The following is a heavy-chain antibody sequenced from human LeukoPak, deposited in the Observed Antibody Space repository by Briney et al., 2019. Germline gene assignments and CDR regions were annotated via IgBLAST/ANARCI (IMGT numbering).Heavy chain of an antibody. CDR3: AKAVYYYDSSGYYDNLLNFDY. V-gene: IGHV3-23*01. J-gene: IGHJ4*02. D-gene: IGHD3-22*01. Sequence: SGGSLRLSCAASGFAFRTYAMSWVRQAPGKGLEGVSAISGSGDKTFYAESVRGRFTISRDNSRNTLYLQMNSLRAEDTAVYYCAKAVYYYDSSGYYDNLLNFDYWGQGTLVTVSS. CDR2: ISGSGDKT. CDR1: GFAFRTYA.